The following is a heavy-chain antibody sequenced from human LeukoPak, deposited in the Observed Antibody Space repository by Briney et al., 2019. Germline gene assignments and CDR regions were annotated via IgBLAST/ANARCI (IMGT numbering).Heavy chain of an antibody. J-gene: IGHJ4*02. CDR1: RGSFSGYY. CDR3: ARAAGATID. D-gene: IGHD5-12*01. Sequence: SETLSLTCAVSRGSFSGYYWSWIRHPPREGLEGIVEINHSESTNYTPSRKRRVTISIDTTKNQFALKLNTVPATAVAMYYCARAAGATIDWGQGTLVTVSS. CDR2: INHSEST. V-gene: IGHV4-34*01.